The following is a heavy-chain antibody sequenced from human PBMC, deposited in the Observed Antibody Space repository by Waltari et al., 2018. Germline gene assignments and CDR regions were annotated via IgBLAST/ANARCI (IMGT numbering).Heavy chain of an antibody. Sequence: QITLKESGPTLVKPTQTLTLTCTFSGFSLSTSGVGVGWIRQPPGKALEWLALIYWNDDKRYSPSLKSRLTITKDTSKNQVVLTMTNMDPVDTATYYCAHSRPIVVVPAANYYYYYMDFWGKGTTVTVSS. J-gene: IGHJ6*03. V-gene: IGHV2-5*01. D-gene: IGHD2-2*01. CDR3: AHSRPIVVVPAANYYYYYMDF. CDR1: GFSLSTSGVG. CDR2: IYWNDDK.